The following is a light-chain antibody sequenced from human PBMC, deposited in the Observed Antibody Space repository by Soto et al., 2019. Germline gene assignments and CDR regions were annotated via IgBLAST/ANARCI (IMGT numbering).Light chain of an antibody. Sequence: MTQSPATVSVSPGERATLSCRASQSVSSRYLAWYQQKPGQAPRLLIYGASSRATGISDRFSGSGSGTDFTLTISTLEPEDFAVYYCQQYRNSPPEITFGGGTKVDIK. V-gene: IGKV3-20*01. CDR3: QQYRNSPPEIT. J-gene: IGKJ4*01. CDR1: QSVSSRY. CDR2: GAS.